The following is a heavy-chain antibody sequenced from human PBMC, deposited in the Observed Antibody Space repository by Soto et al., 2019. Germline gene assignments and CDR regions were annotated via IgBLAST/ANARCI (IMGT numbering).Heavy chain of an antibody. CDR3: ARGGSGSYYFDY. Sequence: PGGSLRLSCAASGFTFISYAMHWVRQAPGKGLEYVSAISSNGGSTYYADSVKGRFTISRDNSKNTLYLQMGSLRAEDMAVYYCARGGSGSYYFDYWGQGTLVTVSS. V-gene: IGHV3-64*02. J-gene: IGHJ4*02. D-gene: IGHD1-26*01. CDR1: GFTFISYA. CDR2: ISSNGGST.